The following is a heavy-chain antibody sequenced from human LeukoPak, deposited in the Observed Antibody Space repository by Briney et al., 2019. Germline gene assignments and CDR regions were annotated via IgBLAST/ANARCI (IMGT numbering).Heavy chain of an antibody. CDR3: ARVIVGAFCSDY. D-gene: IGHD1-26*01. Sequence: ASVKVSCKASGGTFSSYAISWVRQAPGQGLEWMGWISAYNGNTNYAQKLQGRVTMTTDTSTSTAYMELRSLRSDDTAVYYCARVIVGAFCSDYWGQGTLVTVSS. J-gene: IGHJ4*02. V-gene: IGHV1-18*01. CDR1: GGTFSSYA. CDR2: ISAYNGNT.